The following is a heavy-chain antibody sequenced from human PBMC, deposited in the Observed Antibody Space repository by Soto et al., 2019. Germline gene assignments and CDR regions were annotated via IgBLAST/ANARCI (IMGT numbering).Heavy chain of an antibody. CDR1: GFTVSRNH. CDR3: ARLATEGGMDV. CDR2: VYNDGST. V-gene: IGHV3-53*01. J-gene: IGHJ6*02. Sequence: EVQLVESGGGLIQPGGSLRLSCAASGFTVSRNHMTWVRQAPGKGLEWVSIVYNDGSTSYADSVKGRLTISRDNSKNTMYVQINSLRAEDTSVYYCARLATEGGMDVWGQGTTVTVSS. D-gene: IGHD1-1*01.